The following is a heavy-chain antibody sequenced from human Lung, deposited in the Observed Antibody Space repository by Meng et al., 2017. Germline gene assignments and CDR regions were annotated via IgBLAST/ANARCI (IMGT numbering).Heavy chain of an antibody. CDR2: INWNGGST. Sequence: GESLKISCAASGFTFDDYGMSWVRQAPGKGLEWVSGINWNGGSTGYADSVKGRFTISRDNTKNSLYLQMNSLRAEDTALYYCATFPRVFDIWGQGTMVTVSS. CDR1: GFTFDDYG. V-gene: IGHV3-20*04. J-gene: IGHJ3*02. CDR3: ATFPRVFDI.